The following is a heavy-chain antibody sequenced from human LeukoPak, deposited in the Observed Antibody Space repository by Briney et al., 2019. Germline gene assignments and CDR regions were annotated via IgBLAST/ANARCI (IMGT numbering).Heavy chain of an antibody. CDR1: GLTLSSNY. CDR3: ARDNRERWVMDV. CDR2: IYSGGST. Sequence: GGSLRLSCAASGLTLSSNYMSWVRQAPGKGLEWVSVIYSGGSTYYADSVKGRFTISRDNSKNALYLQMNSLRAEDTAVYYCARDNRERWVMDVWGQGTTVTVSS. D-gene: IGHD1-26*01. V-gene: IGHV3-66*02. J-gene: IGHJ6*01.